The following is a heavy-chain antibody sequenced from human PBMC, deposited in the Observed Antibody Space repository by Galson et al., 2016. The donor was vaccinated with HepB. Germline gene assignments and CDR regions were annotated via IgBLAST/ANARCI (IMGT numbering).Heavy chain of an antibody. J-gene: IGHJ3*02. V-gene: IGHV3-11*06. CDR1: GFTFSDYY. D-gene: IGHD1-26*01. CDR3: ARDGELGGSYYGRDFDI. Sequence: SLRLSCAASGFTFSDYYMNWIRQAPGKGLEWVSYISARSGYTNYADSVKGRFTISRDNAKNSLYLQMNSLRAGDTAVYYCARDGELGGSYYGRDFDIWGQGTMVTVSS. CDR2: ISARSGYT.